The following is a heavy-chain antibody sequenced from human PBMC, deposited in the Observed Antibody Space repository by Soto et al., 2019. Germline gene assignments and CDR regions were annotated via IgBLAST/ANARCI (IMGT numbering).Heavy chain of an antibody. V-gene: IGHV1-18*01. CDR2: ISAYNGNT. Sequence: QVQLVQSGAEVKKPGASVKVSCKASGYTFTSYGISWVRQPPGQGLEWMGWISAYNGNTNYAQKLQGRVTMTADTSTSTANLELRSLRSADTAVYSCARVTGYDLGVPFRFDYWGQGTLVTVSS. CDR3: ARVTGYDLGVPFRFDY. D-gene: IGHD3-3*01. CDR1: GYTFTSYG. J-gene: IGHJ4*02.